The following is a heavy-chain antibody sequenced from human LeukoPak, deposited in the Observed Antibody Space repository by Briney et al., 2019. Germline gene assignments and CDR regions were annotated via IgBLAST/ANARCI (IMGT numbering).Heavy chain of an antibody. V-gene: IGHV1-69*04. J-gene: IGHJ4*02. CDR1: GGTFSSYT. D-gene: IGHD2-21*02. Sequence: SVKVSCKASGGTFSSYTISWVRQAPGQGLEWIGRIIPILGIANYAQKFQGRVTITADKSTSTAYMELSSLRSEDTAVYYCAKERGDYVSLNFDYWGQGTPVTVSS. CDR2: IIPILGIA. CDR3: AKERGDYVSLNFDY.